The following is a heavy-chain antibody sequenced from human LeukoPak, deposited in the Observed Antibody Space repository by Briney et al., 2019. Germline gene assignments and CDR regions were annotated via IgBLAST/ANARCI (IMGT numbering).Heavy chain of an antibody. V-gene: IGHV3-23*01. J-gene: IGHJ6*02. D-gene: IGHD6-13*01. Sequence: GGSLRLSCAGSGFTFSIHAMSWVRQAPGKGLEWVSAISGSGGSTYYADSVKGRFTISRDNSKNTLYLQMNSLRAEDTAVYYCAKDQQGSSWIYYYYGMDVWGQGTTVTVSS. CDR3: AKDQQGSSWIYYYYGMDV. CDR1: GFTFSIHA. CDR2: ISGSGGST.